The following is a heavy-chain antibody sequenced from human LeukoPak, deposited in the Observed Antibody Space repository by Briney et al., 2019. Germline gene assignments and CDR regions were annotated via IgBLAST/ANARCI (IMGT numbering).Heavy chain of an antibody. D-gene: IGHD3-3*01. CDR3: AKDPPFYEFWSGYTHDAFDI. V-gene: IGHV3-30*18. J-gene: IGHJ3*02. CDR1: GFTFSSYG. CDR2: ISYDGSNK. Sequence: GGSLRLSCAASGFTFSSYGMHWVRQAPGKGLEWVAIISYDGSNKYYADSVKGRFTISRDNSKNTLYLQMNSLRAEDTAVYYCAKDPPFYEFWSGYTHDAFDIWGQGTMVTVSS.